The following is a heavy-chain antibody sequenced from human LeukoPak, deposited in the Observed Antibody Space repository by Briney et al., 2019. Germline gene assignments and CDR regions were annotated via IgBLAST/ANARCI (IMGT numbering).Heavy chain of an antibody. J-gene: IGHJ4*02. CDR2: INIDGSNT. D-gene: IGHD1-26*01. V-gene: IGHV3-74*01. CDR3: ARSLGGAYDY. CDR1: GFPFSRYW. Sequence: GGSLRLSCAASGFPFSRYWMHWVRQAPGKGLVWVSRINIDGSNTNYADSVKGRFTISRDNAKNTLYLQRDSLRAEDTAVYYCARSLGGAYDYWGQGTLVTVSS.